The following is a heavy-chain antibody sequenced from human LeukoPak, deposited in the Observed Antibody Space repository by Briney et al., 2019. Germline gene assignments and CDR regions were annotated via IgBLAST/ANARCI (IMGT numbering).Heavy chain of an antibody. CDR2: IYYSGST. V-gene: IGHV4-59*01. CDR1: GGSISSYY. Sequence: SETLSLTCTVSGGSISSYYWSWIRQPPGKGLEWIGYIYYSGSTNYNPSLKSRVTISVDTSKNQFSLKLSSVTAADTAVYYCASYDYTSAYYFDCWGQGTLVTVSS. J-gene: IGHJ4*02. CDR3: ASYDYTSAYYFDC. D-gene: IGHD4-11*01.